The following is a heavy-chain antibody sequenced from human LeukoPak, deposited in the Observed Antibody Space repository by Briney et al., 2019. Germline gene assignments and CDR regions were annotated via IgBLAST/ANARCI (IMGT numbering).Heavy chain of an antibody. Sequence: GGSLRLSCSASGFTFANVWMPWVRQAPGEGLEWVGRIRSETDGGTTDYAAPVKGRFTISRDDSKTTLYLQMNSLKTEDTAVYYCTTELRWELERMVEYWGQGTLVTVSS. D-gene: IGHD4-23*01. CDR1: GFTFANVW. CDR3: TTELRWELERMVEY. V-gene: IGHV3-15*01. J-gene: IGHJ4*02. CDR2: IRSETDGGTT.